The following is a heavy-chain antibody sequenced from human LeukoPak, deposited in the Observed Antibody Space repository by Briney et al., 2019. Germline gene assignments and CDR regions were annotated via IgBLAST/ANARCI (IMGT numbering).Heavy chain of an antibody. CDR1: GFTFSSYA. CDR3: AKGTVYPFGEILWDYYGMDV. Sequence: GGSLRLPCAASGFTFSSYAMTWVRQAPGKGLEWVSAISGSVGSTYYADSVKGRFTISRDNSKNTLYLQMNSLRAEDTAVYYCAKGTVYPFGEILWDYYGMDVWGQGTTVTVS. D-gene: IGHD3-10*01. V-gene: IGHV3-23*01. J-gene: IGHJ6*02. CDR2: ISGSVGST.